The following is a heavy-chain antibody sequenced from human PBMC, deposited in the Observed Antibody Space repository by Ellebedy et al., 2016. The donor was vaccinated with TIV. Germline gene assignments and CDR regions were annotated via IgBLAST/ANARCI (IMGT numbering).Heavy chain of an antibody. J-gene: IGHJ4*02. D-gene: IGHD6-13*01. CDR3: ARGGYSSRPGAFNY. V-gene: IGHV3-33*08. CDR1: GFTFSSYG. CDR2: IWYDGSNK. Sequence: GGSLRLSCAASGFTFSSYGMHRVRQAPGKGLEWVAVIWYDGSNKYYADSVKGRFTISRDNSKNTLYLQMNSLRAEDTAVYYCARGGYSSRPGAFNYWGQGTLVTVSS.